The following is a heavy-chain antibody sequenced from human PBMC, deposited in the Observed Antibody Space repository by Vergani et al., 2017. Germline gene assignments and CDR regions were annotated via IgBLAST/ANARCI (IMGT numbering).Heavy chain of an antibody. CDR1: GFTFSSYA. D-gene: IGHD1-26*01. Sequence: QVQLVESGGGVVQPGRSLRLSCAASGFTFSSYAMHWVRQAPGKGLEWVAVISYDGSNKYYADSVKGRFTISRYNSKNTLYLQMNSLRAEDTAVYYCARDVGRRGYFDYWGQGTLVTVSS. CDR3: ARDVGRRGYFDY. CDR2: ISYDGSNK. V-gene: IGHV3-30*04. J-gene: IGHJ4*02.